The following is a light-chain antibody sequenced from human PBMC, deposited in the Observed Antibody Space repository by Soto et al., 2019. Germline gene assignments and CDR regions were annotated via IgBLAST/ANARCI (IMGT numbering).Light chain of an antibody. CDR1: QSVSSSY. J-gene: IGKJ4*01. CDR3: QQYGSSPRVT. Sequence: EIVLTQSPGTLSLSPGERATLSCRASQSVSSSYLAWYQQKPGQAPRLLIYVASSRATGIPDRFSGSGSGTYFPLTISRLEPEDFAVYYCQQYGSSPRVTFGGGTKVEIK. CDR2: VAS. V-gene: IGKV3-20*01.